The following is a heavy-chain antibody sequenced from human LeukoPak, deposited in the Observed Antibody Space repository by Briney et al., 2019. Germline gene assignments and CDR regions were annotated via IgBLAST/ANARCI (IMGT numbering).Heavy chain of an antibody. J-gene: IGHJ4*02. CDR2: ISSSSNTI. V-gene: IGHV3-48*04. Sequence: GGSLRLSCAASGFTFSTFGMNWVRQAPGKGLEWVSYISSSSNTIYYADSVKGRFTISRDNAKNSLYLQMNSLRAEDTAVYYCARGYYVSGNKYYFDYWGQGTLVPVSS. CDR1: GFTFSTFG. CDR3: ARGYYVSGNKYYFDY. D-gene: IGHD3-10*01.